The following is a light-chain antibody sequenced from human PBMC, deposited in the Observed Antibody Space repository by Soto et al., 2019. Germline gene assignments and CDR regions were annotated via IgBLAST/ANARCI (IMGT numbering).Light chain of an antibody. CDR1: SNDVGGYNY. Sequence: QSVLTQPASVSGSPGQSITISCTGTSNDVGGYNYVSWYQQHPGTAPKLMMYEVSNRPSGVSDRFSGSKSGNTASLIISGLLAEDEAYYYCSSFTSRTTVLFGGGTKLTVL. J-gene: IGLJ2*01. CDR2: EVS. CDR3: SSFTSRTTVL. V-gene: IGLV2-14*01.